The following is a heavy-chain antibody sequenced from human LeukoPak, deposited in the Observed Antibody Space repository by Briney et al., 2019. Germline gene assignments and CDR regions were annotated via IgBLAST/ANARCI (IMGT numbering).Heavy chain of an antibody. D-gene: IGHD4-17*01. CDR1: GFTVSSNS. J-gene: IGHJ4*02. CDR3: ARSSGTVTTPFDY. CDR2: ISSSGSTI. Sequence: GGSLRLSCTVSGFTVSSNSMSWIRQAPGKGLEWVSYISSSGSTIYYADSVKGRFTISRDNAKNSLYLQMNSLRAEDTAVYYCARSSGTVTTPFDYWGQGTLVTVSS. V-gene: IGHV3-11*04.